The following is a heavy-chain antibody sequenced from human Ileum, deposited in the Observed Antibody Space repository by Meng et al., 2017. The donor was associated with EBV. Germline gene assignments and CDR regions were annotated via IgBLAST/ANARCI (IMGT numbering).Heavy chain of an antibody. J-gene: IGHJ5*02. CDR2: IDQSGYT. D-gene: IGHD4-23*01. Sequence: GRPQQWGKGLLKPSETLSPTCAVYGGSFNDYYWTWLRQPPGKGLEWIGEIDQSGYTKFNPSLSSRATISRDTSNNQFSLRLNSVTAADTALYYCARYGRCNGNSFYCFDPWGQGTLVTVSS. V-gene: IGHV4-34*01. CDR1: GGSFNDYY. CDR3: ARYGRCNGNSFYCFDP.